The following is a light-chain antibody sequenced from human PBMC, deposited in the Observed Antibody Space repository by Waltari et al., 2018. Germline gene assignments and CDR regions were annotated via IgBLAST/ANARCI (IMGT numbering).Light chain of an antibody. J-gene: IGKJ4*01. CDR3: QQYNRWPPLT. V-gene: IGKV3-15*01. Sequence: EVVMTQSPAALSVSPGERVTLPCKASQNIDNNLAWYQQKPVQSPRLLIYGASTRATGVPARFSGSGSGTEFTLTISSLQSEDCAVFYCQQYNRWPPLTFGGGTKVEIK. CDR2: GAS. CDR1: QNIDNN.